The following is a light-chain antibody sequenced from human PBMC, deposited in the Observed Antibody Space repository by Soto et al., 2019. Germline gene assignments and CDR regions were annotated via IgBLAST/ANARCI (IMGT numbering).Light chain of an antibody. Sequence: QSVLTQPPSVSAAPGQKVTISCSGSSSNIGSHYVSWYQQLPGTAPKLLIYENTERPSGIPDRFSGSKSGTSATLGITGLQTGDEADYYYAAWDTTLTGGVFGGGTKLTVL. CDR2: ENT. CDR1: SSNIGSHY. V-gene: IGLV1-51*02. J-gene: IGLJ2*01. CDR3: AAWDTTLTGGV.